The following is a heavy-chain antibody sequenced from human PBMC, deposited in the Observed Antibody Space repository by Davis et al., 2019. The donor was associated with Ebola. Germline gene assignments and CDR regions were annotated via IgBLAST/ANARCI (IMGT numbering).Heavy chain of an antibody. V-gene: IGHV2-26*01. CDR2: IFSNDEK. Sequence: SGPTLVKPTETLTLTCTVSGFSLSNARMGVSWIRQPPGKALEWLAHIFSNDEKSYSTSLKSRLTISKDTSKSPAVLTMPNMDPVDTATYYCARIRRGCSSTSCYASDWFDPWGQGTLVTVSS. CDR3: ARIRRGCSSTSCYASDWFDP. CDR1: GFSLSNARMG. J-gene: IGHJ5*02. D-gene: IGHD2-2*01.